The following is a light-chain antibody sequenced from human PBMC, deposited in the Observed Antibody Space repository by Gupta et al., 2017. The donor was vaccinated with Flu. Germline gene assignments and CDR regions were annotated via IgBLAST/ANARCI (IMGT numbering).Light chain of an antibody. CDR1: QSISND. CDR3: QQDNYWPRR. V-gene: IGKV3-15*01. Sequence: DILLTQSPAALSVSPGERATLSCRASQSISNDLAWYQQKPGQGPRLLIYGATTRATGIPARFSGSGSGTDFTLTISSLQSEDIAVYYCQQDNYWPRRFGGGTKVEIK. J-gene: IGKJ4*01. CDR2: GAT.